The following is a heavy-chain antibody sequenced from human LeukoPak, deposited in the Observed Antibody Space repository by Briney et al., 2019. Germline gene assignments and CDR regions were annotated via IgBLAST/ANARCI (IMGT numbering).Heavy chain of an antibody. CDR2: ISAYNGNT. CDR1: GYTFTSYG. V-gene: IGHV1-18*01. J-gene: IGHJ6*03. D-gene: IGHD2-2*01. CDR3: ALPVRSSSTSDYYYYMDV. Sequence: ASVKVSCKASGYTFTSYGISWVRQAPGQGLEWMGWISAYNGNTNYAQKLQGRVTMTTDTSTSTAYMELSSLRSEDTAVYYCALPVRSSSTSDYYYYMDVWGKGTTVTVSS.